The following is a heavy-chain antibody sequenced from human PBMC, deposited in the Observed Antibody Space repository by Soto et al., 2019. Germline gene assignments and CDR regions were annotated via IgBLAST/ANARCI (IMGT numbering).Heavy chain of an antibody. Sequence: ASVKVSCKASGYTFTSYYMHWVRQAPGQGLEWMGIINPSGGSTSYAQKFQGRVTMTRDTSTSTVYMELSSLRSEDTAVYYCARPRPPRGSSGWTDAFDIWGQGTMVTVSS. V-gene: IGHV1-46*03. D-gene: IGHD6-19*01. CDR1: GYTFTSYY. CDR3: ARPRPPRGSSGWTDAFDI. J-gene: IGHJ3*02. CDR2: INPSGGST.